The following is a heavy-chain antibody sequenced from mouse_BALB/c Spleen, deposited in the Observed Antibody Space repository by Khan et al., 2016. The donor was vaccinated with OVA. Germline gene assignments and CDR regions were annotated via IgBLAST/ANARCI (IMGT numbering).Heavy chain of an antibody. CDR1: GYTFTSYT. CDR2: INPSNAYT. J-gene: IGHJ3*01. Sequence: VQLVESGAELARPGASVKMSCKASGYTFTSYTIHWIKLRPGQGLEWIGYINPSNAYTNYNQRFKDKATLTADKTSTTAYIQLSSLTSDDSAVYDCVRDGAYHRNDGWFAYWGLGTLVTVSA. CDR3: VRDGAYHRNDGWFAY. V-gene: IGHV1-4*01. D-gene: IGHD2-14*01.